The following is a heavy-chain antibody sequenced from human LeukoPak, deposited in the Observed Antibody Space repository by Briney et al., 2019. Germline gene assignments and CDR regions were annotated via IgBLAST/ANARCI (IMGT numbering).Heavy chain of an antibody. CDR1: GFTFSSYG. J-gene: IGHJ4*02. CDR3: AKDKVGATPNYFDY. Sequence: GGSLRLSFAASGFTFSSYGMHWVRQAPGKGLEWVAFIRYDGSNKYYADSVKGRFTISRDNSKNTLYLQMNSLRAEDTAVYYCAKDKVGATPNYFDYWDQGTLVTVSS. CDR2: IRYDGSNK. D-gene: IGHD1-26*01. V-gene: IGHV3-30*02.